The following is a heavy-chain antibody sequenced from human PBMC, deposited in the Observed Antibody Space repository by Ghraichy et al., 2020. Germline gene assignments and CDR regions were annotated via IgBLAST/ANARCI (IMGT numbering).Heavy chain of an antibody. CDR3: AMRYYDFWSGYASFDI. V-gene: IGHV4-39*01. CDR1: GGSISSPSYY. D-gene: IGHD3-3*01. Sequence: SETLSLTCTVSGGSISSPSYYWVWIRQPPGKGLEWLGTMSYTGSTSYNSSLRSRVTIAVDTSKNQFSLKLNSVTAADTAVYYCAMRYYDFWSGYASFDIWDQGTMVIVSS. CDR2: MSYTGST. J-gene: IGHJ3*02.